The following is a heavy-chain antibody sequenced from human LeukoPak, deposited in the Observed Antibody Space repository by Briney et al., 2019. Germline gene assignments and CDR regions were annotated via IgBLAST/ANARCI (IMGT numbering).Heavy chain of an antibody. CDR3: ARRIRDSSGYYYYYYYYMDV. CDR1: GYTFTGYY. CDR2: INPNSGGT. D-gene: IGHD3-22*01. V-gene: IGHV1-2*02. Sequence: ASVKVSCKASGYTFTGYYMHWVRQAPGQGLEWMGWINPNSGGTNYAQKFQGRVTMTRDTSISTAYMELSRLRSDDTAVYYCARRIRDSSGYYYYYYYYMDVWGKGTTVTISS. J-gene: IGHJ6*03.